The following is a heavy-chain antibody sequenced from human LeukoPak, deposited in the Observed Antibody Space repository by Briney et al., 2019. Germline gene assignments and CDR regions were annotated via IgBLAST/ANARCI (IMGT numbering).Heavy chain of an antibody. CDR1: GGSISSYY. D-gene: IGHD6-13*01. V-gene: IGHV4-59*01. CDR2: IYYSGST. CDR3: ARDKGLAAAGHWYFDL. Sequence: SETLSLTCAVSGGSISSYYWSWIRQPPGKGLEWIGYIYYSGSTNYNPSLKSRVTISGDTSKNQFSLKLSSVTAADTAVYYCARDKGLAAAGHWYFDLWGRGTLVTVSS. J-gene: IGHJ2*01.